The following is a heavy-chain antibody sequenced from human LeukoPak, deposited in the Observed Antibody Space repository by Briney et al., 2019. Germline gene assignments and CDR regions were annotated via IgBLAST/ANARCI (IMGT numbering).Heavy chain of an antibody. CDR3: ARRELKEEYYYGSGSYFVDYFDY. V-gene: IGHV3-11*01. D-gene: IGHD3-10*01. CDR2: ISSSGSTI. J-gene: IGHJ4*02. CDR1: GFTFSDYY. Sequence: GGSLRLSCAASGFTFSDYYMSWIRQAPGKGLEWVSYISSSGSTIYYADSVKGRFTISRDNAKNSLYLQMNSLRAEDTAVYYCARRELKEEYYYGSGSYFVDYFDYWGQGTLVTASS.